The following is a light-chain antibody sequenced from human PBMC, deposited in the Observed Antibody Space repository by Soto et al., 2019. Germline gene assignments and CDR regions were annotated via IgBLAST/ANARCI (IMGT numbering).Light chain of an antibody. CDR1: QDISTY. Sequence: DIQMTQSPSSLSASVGDRVTITCQASQDISTYLNWYQQKPGKAPKLLIYDASNMATGVPARFSGSGSGTAFTVFIISLQPEDIETFDFQQYDNRTPWYTFGQGTKLEIK. CDR3: QQYDNRTPWYT. J-gene: IGKJ2*01. V-gene: IGKV1-33*01. CDR2: DAS.